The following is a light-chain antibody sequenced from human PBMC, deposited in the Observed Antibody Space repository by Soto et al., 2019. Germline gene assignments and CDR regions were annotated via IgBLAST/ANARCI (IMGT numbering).Light chain of an antibody. CDR1: QSVSSY. CDR3: QQYGSSSWT. V-gene: IGKV3-20*01. J-gene: IGKJ1*01. CDR2: GAS. Sequence: IELTQSPATLSLSLGERSPLSGRASQSVSSYLAWYKQKPGQAPRLLIYGASSRATGIPDRFSGRGSGTDFTLTISSLEPEDFAVYYCQQYGSSSWTCGQGTKVDI.